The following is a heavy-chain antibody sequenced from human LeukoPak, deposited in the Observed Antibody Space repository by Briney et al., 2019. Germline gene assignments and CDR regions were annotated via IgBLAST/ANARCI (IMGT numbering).Heavy chain of an antibody. CDR3: ARVKDYGSGSYYNDY. CDR2: INHSGST. CDR1: GGSFSGYY. V-gene: IGHV4-34*01. Sequence: SETLSLTCAVYGGSFSGYYWSWIRQPPGKGLEWIGEINHSGSTNYNPSLKSRVTISVDTSKNQFSLKLSSVTAADTAVYYCARVKDYGSGSYYNDYWGQGTLVTVSS. D-gene: IGHD3-10*01. J-gene: IGHJ4*02.